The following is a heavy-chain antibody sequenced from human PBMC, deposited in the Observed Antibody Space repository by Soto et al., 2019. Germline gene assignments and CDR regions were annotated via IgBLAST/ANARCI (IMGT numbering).Heavy chain of an antibody. D-gene: IGHD4-17*01. CDR1: GGTFSSYA. V-gene: IGHV1-69*12. J-gene: IGHJ6*02. CDR2: IIPIFGTA. Sequence: QVQLVQSGAEVKKPGSSVKVSCKASGGTFSSYAISWVRQAPGQGLEWMGGIIPIFGTANYAQKFQGRVTITGDESTSTAYMGLSSLRSEDTAVYYCARDDYGDSTYYYYGMDVWGQGTTVTVSS. CDR3: ARDDYGDSTYYYYGMDV.